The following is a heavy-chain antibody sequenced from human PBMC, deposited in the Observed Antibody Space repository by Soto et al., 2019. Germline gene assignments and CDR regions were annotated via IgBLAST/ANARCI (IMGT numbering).Heavy chain of an antibody. CDR3: ARVRTGWICDS. CDR2: IRQDGNEI. D-gene: IGHD5-12*01. Sequence: EVQLVETGGDLVQPGGSLRLACAASGFTFSNYWMTWVRQAPGKGLEWVAKIRQDGNEIYYVDSVKGRFTISRDNAKNSVYLQMNNLRAEDTAVYYCARVRTGWICDSWGQGTLVTVSS. J-gene: IGHJ4*02. CDR1: GFTFSNYW. V-gene: IGHV3-7*05.